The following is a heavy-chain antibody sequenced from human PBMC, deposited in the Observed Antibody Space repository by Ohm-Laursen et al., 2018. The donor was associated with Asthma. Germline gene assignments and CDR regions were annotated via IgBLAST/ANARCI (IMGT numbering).Heavy chain of an antibody. CDR1: GFTFSNQA. D-gene: IGHD3-22*01. V-gene: IGHV3-74*01. Sequence: SLRLSCAASGFTFSNQAMSWVRQAPGKGLVWVARLNRGGSATSYADFVKGRFTISRDNAKNTVYLQMKSLRVEDTAVYYCARVGFLYDSSGYDAFDIWGQGTTVTVSS. CDR2: LNRGGSAT. CDR3: ARVGFLYDSSGYDAFDI. J-gene: IGHJ3*02.